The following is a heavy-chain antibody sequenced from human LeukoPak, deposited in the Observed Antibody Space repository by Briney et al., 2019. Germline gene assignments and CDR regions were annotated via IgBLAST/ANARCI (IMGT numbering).Heavy chain of an antibody. V-gene: IGHV4-59*01. CDR3: ARAYDSSGYYYSI. CDR1: GGSISSYY. CDR2: IYYSGST. Sequence: PSETLSLTCTVSGGSISSYYWSWIRQPPGKGLEWIGYIYYSGSTNYNPSLKSQVTISVDTSKNQFSLKLSSVTAADRAVYYCARAYDSSGYYYSIWGQGTLVTVSS. J-gene: IGHJ4*02. D-gene: IGHD3-22*01.